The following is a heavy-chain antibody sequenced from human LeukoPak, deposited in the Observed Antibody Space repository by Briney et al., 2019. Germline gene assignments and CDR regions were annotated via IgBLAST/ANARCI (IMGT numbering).Heavy chain of an antibody. CDR2: ISSSSSTI. D-gene: IGHD5-18*01. V-gene: IGHV3-48*01. J-gene: IGHJ6*02. CDR1: GFTFSSYS. Sequence: PGGSLRLSCAASGFTFSSYSMNWVRQAPGKGLEWVSYISSSSSTIYYADSVKGRFTISRDNSKNTLYLQMNSLRAEDTAVYYCANSEGSSRLVGYSYAARTYYYYGMDVWGQGTTVTVSS. CDR3: ANSEGSSRLVGYSYAARTYYYYGMDV.